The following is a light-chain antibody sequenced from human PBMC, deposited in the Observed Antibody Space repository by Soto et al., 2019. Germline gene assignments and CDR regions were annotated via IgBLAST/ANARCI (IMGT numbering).Light chain of an antibody. CDR3: QQYGSSPQVT. J-gene: IGKJ4*01. V-gene: IGKV3-20*01. Sequence: EIVLTQSPATLSLSPGERATLSCRASQSVATSLAWYQHKPGQTPRLVIYDASNRATGIPSRFSGSGSGTDFTLTISRLEPEDFAVYYCQQYGSSPQVTFGGGTKVEIK. CDR1: QSVATS. CDR2: DAS.